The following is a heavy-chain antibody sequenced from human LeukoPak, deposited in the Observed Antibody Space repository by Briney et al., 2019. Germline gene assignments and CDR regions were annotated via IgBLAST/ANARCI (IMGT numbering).Heavy chain of an antibody. CDR3: ARGEGYGSGTVHFDY. Sequence: SETLSLTCVVSGGSISRSNWWSWVRQPPGKGLEWLVEIYHSGSTNYNPSLKSRVTISIDKSKNQFSLTLSSVTAADTAVYYCARGEGYGSGTVHFDYWGQGTLVTVSS. CDR2: IYHSGST. D-gene: IGHD3-10*01. J-gene: IGHJ4*02. V-gene: IGHV4-4*02. CDR1: GGSISRSNW.